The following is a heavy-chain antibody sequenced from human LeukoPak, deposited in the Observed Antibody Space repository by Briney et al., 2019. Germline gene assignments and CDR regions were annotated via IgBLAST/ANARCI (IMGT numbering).Heavy chain of an antibody. CDR3: ARGSHFYGSGAKRFDP. V-gene: IGHV7-4-1*02. Sequence: ASVKVSCKASGYTFTSYAMNWVRQAPGQGLEWMGWINTNTGNPTYAQGFTGRFVFSLDTSVSTAYLQISSLKAEDTAVYFCARGSHFYGSGAKRFDPWGQGTLVTVSS. D-gene: IGHD3-10*01. CDR1: GYTFTSYA. J-gene: IGHJ5*02. CDR2: INTNTGNP.